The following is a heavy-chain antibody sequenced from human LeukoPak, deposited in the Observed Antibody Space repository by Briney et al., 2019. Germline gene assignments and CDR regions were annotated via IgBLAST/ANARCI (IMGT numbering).Heavy chain of an antibody. Sequence: HPGGSLRLSCAASGFTVSSNYMSWVRQAPGKGLEWVSVIYSGGSTYYADSVKGRFTISRDNSKNTLYLQMSSLRAEDTAVYYCAGRPAHQYYYYGMDVWGQGTTVTVSS. D-gene: IGHD1-14*01. CDR3: AGRPAHQYYYYGMDV. CDR2: IYSGGST. CDR1: GFTVSSNY. V-gene: IGHV3-53*01. J-gene: IGHJ6*02.